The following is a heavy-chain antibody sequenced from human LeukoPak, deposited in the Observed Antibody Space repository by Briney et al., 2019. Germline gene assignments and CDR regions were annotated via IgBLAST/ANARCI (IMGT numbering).Heavy chain of an antibody. CDR2: IHYSGST. CDR3: ARGYVDTGWFDP. D-gene: IGHD5-18*01. CDR1: GGSISSSY. V-gene: IGHV4-59*08. J-gene: IGHJ5*02. Sequence: SETLSLTCTVSGGSISSSYWSLIRQLPGKGLEWIAYIHYSGSTNYNPSLKSRVTISVDTSKNQFSLKLSSVTAADTAVYYCARGYVDTGWFDPWGQGTLVTVSS.